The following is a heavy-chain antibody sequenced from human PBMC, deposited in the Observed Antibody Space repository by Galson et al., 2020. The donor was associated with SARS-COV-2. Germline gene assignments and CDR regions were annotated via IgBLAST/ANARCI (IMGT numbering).Heavy chain of an antibody. V-gene: IGHV3-53*01. CDR3: AKDGGYSYGSDYYYYGMDV. CDR2: IYSGGST. J-gene: IGHJ6*02. CDR1: GFTVSSNY. D-gene: IGHD5-18*01. Sequence: GGSLRLSCAASGFTVSSNYMSWVRQAPGKGLEWVSVIYSGGSTYYADSVKGRFTISRDNSKNTLYLQMNSLRAEDTAVYYCAKDGGYSYGSDYYYYGMDVWGQGTTVTVSS.